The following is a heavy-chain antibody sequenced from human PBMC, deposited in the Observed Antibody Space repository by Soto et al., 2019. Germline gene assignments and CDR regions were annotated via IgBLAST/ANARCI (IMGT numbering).Heavy chain of an antibody. CDR3: ARREVTYYYGSGSYYFDY. CDR1: GFTFSSYS. J-gene: IGHJ4*02. V-gene: IGHV3-21*04. CDR2: ISSSSSYI. Sequence: PGGSLRLSCAASGFTFSSYSMNWVRQAPGKGLEWVSSISSSSSYIYYADSVKGRFTISRDKSISTAYLQWSSLKASDTAMYYCARREVTYYYGSGSYYFDYWGQGTLVTVSS. D-gene: IGHD3-10*01.